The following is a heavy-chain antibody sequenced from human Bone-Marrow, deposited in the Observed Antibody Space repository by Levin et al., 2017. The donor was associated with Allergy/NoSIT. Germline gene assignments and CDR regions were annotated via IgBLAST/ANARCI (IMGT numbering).Heavy chain of an antibody. Sequence: SETLSLTCTVSGGSISSSSYYWGWIRQPPGKGLEWIGSIYYSGSTYYNPSLKSRVTISVDTSKNQFSLKLSSVTAADTAVYYCARAAGTLWFDPWGQGTLVTVSS. D-gene: IGHD6-13*01. J-gene: IGHJ5*02. CDR1: GGSISSSSYY. V-gene: IGHV4-39*07. CDR3: ARAAGTLWFDP. CDR2: IYYSGST.